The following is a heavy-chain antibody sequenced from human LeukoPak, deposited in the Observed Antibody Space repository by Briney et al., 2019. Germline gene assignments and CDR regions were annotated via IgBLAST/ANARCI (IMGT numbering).Heavy chain of an antibody. V-gene: IGHV3-23*01. CDR1: GFTFSSYA. Sequence: PGGSLRLSCAASGFTFSSYAMSWARQAPGNGLEWVSAISGSAGSTYYADSVKGRFTISRDNSKNTLYLQMNSLRAEDTAVYYCAKISGWSGYWGQGTLVTVSS. J-gene: IGHJ4*02. CDR3: AKISGWSGY. D-gene: IGHD6-19*01. CDR2: ISGSAGST.